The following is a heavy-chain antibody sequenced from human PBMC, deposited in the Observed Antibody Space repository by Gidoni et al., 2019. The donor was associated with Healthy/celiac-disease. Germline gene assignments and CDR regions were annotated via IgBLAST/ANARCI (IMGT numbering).Heavy chain of an antibody. V-gene: IGHV4-39*01. D-gene: IGHD2-15*01. CDR1: GGSISSSSYY. J-gene: IGHJ3*02. Sequence: QLQLQESGPGLVKPSETLSLTCTVSGGSISSSSYYWGWSRQPPGKGLEWIGSIYYSGSTYYNPSLKSRVTISVDTSKNQFSLKLSSVTAADTAVYYCARHWDILGWAFDIWGQGTMVTVSS. CDR2: IYYSGST. CDR3: ARHWDILGWAFDI.